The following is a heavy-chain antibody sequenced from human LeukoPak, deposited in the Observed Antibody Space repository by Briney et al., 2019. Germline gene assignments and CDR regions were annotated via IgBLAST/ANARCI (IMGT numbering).Heavy chain of an antibody. Sequence: SLRLSCVASASTFDDYAMHWVRQAPGKGLEWVSGISWNSGSIDYADSVKGRFTISRDNAKKSLYVQMNSLRAEDTALYYCAKAPRHGYNLNYFDSWGQGTLVTVSS. J-gene: IGHJ4*02. V-gene: IGHV3-9*01. D-gene: IGHD5-24*01. CDR1: ASTFDDYA. CDR2: ISWNSGSI. CDR3: AKAPRHGYNLNYFDS.